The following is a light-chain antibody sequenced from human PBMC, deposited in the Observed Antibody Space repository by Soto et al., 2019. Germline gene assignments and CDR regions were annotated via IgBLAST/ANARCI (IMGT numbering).Light chain of an antibody. J-gene: IGKJ1*01. CDR2: KAS. CDR1: QTIDSW. V-gene: IGKV1-5*03. CDR3: QQYHIYSGT. Sequence: DIQMPQSPSTLSASLGDRFTITCRASQTIDSWLAWYQQRPGKPPNLLIYKASTLASGVPSRFSGSGSGTEFTLTINSLQPDDFATYYCQQYHIYSGTFGQGTKVDI.